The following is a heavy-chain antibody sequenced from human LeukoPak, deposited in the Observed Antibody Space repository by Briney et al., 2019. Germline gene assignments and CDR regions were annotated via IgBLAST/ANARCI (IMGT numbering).Heavy chain of an antibody. CDR2: ISAYNGNT. CDR3: ARAEYYYDSSGLKGLPFDY. D-gene: IGHD3-22*01. Sequence: ASVKVSCKASGYTFTSYGISWVRQAPGQRLEWMGWISAYNGNTNYAQKLQGRVTMTTDTSTSTAYMELRSLRSDDTAVYYCARAEYYYDSSGLKGLPFDYWGQGTLITVSS. J-gene: IGHJ4*02. V-gene: IGHV1-18*01. CDR1: GYTFTSYG.